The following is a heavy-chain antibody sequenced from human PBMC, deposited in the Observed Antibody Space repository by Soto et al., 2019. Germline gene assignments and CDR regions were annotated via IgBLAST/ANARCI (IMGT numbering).Heavy chain of an antibody. CDR1: GGSITSAADS. V-gene: IGHV4-31*03. CDR2: IYYSGST. CDR3: ARCGAYYDSSGYYPFDY. D-gene: IGHD3-22*01. J-gene: IGHJ4*02. Sequence: SETLPITRTVSGGSITSAADSCSCIRQHPGKGLELIGYIYYSGSTYYNPSLKSRVTISVDTSKNQFSLKLSSVTAADTAVYYCARCGAYYDSSGYYPFDYWGQGTLVTVS.